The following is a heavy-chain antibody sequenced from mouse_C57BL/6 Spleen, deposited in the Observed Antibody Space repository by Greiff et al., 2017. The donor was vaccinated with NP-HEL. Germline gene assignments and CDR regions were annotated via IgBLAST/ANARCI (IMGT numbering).Heavy chain of an antibody. CDR2: ISSGSSTI. D-gene: IGHD2-12*01. CDR3: ASYARGLAY. Sequence: EVQGVESGGGLVKPGGSLKLSCAASGFTFSDYGMHWVRQAPEKGLEWVAYISSGSSTIYYADTVKGRFTISRDNAKNTLFLQMTSLRSEDTAMYYCASYARGLAYWGQGTLVTVSA. J-gene: IGHJ3*01. CDR1: GFTFSDYG. V-gene: IGHV5-17*01.